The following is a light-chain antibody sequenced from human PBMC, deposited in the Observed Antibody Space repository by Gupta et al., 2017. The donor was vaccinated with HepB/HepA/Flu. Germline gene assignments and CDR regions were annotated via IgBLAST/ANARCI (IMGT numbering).Light chain of an antibody. V-gene: IGKV1-5*03. J-gene: IGKJ1*01. CDR2: KAS. CDR1: DNANRW. CDR3: LHGQTDPWT. Sequence: DIQMTQFPSTLSASIGDRVTITCRASDNANRWLAWYQQKPGRAPKLLINKASNLENGVSSRFRGSGSGTEFTLTISSLQPDDFATYYCLHGQTDPWTFGQGTXVEVK.